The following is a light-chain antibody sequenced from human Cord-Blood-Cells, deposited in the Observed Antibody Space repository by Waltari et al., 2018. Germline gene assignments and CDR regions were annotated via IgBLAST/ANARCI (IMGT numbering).Light chain of an antibody. CDR1: SSDVGGYNY. J-gene: IGLJ2*01. CDR3: SSYTSSSTLV. CDR2: DVS. Sequence: QSALTQPASVSGSPGKSLTIPCTGTSSDVGGYNYVSWYQQHPGKAPKLMIYDVSNRPSGVSNRFSGSKSGNTASLTISGLQAEDEADYYCSSYTSSSTLVFGGGTKLTVL. V-gene: IGLV2-14*01.